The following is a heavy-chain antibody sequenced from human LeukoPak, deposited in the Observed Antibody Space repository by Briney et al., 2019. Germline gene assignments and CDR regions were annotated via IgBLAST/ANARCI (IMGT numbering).Heavy chain of an antibody. CDR1: GFTFDDYA. CDR2: ISWNSGSI. D-gene: IGHD5-18*01. V-gene: IGHV3-9*01. J-gene: IGHJ4*02. Sequence: PGGSLRLSCAASGFTFDDYAMHWVRQAPGKGLEWVSGISWNSGSIGYADSVKGRFTISRDSAKNSLYLQMNSLRAEDTALYYCAKGPVDTAMVTRFDYWGQGTLVTVSS. CDR3: AKGPVDTAMVTRFDY.